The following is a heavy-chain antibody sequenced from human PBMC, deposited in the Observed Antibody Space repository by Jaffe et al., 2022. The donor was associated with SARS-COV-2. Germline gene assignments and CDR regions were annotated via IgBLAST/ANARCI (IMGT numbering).Heavy chain of an antibody. CDR3: ASEFDSDNLYYYYGMDV. CDR1: GFTVSSNY. D-gene: IGHD3-22*01. CDR2: IYSGGST. J-gene: IGHJ6*02. Sequence: EVQLVESGGGLVQPGGSLRLSCAASGFTVSSNYMSWVRQAPGKGLEWVSVIYSGGSTYYADSVKGRFTISRDNSKNTLYLQMNSLRAEDTAVYYCASEFDSDNLYYYYGMDVWGQGTTVTVSS. V-gene: IGHV3-66*02.